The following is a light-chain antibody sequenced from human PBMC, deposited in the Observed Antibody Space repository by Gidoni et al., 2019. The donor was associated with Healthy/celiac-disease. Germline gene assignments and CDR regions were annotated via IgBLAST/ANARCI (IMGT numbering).Light chain of an antibody. Sequence: EIVMTQSPATLSVSPGERATLSCRASQSVSSNLAWYQQKPGQAPRLLIYGASTRATGIPARCSGSGSGKEFTLTISSLQSEDFAVYYCQQYNNWPPVFGGGTKVEIK. CDR2: GAS. V-gene: IGKV3-15*01. CDR1: QSVSSN. J-gene: IGKJ4*01. CDR3: QQYNNWPPV.